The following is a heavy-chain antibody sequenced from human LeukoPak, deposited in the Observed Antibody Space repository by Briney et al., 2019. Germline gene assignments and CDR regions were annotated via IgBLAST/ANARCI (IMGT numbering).Heavy chain of an antibody. CDR2: ISWNSGSI. Sequence: GGSLRLSCAASGFTFDDYAMHWVRQAPGKGLEWVSGISWNSGSIGYADSVKGRFTISRDNAKNSLYLQMNSLRAEDMALYYCAKDLYSSSSGYFDYWGQGTQVTVSS. D-gene: IGHD6-6*01. CDR3: AKDLYSSSSGYFDY. J-gene: IGHJ4*02. CDR1: GFTFDDYA. V-gene: IGHV3-9*03.